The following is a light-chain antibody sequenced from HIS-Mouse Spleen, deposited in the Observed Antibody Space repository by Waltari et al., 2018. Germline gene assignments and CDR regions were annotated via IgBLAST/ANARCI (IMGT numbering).Light chain of an antibody. Sequence: QSALTQPPSASGSPGQSVTISCTGTSSDVGGYNYVSWYQQHPGKAPKLMIYEVSKRPSGCPDRFSGSKSGNTASLTVSGLQAEDAADYYCSSYAGSNNYVVFGGGTKLTVL. V-gene: IGLV2-8*01. J-gene: IGLJ2*01. CDR2: EVS. CDR1: SSDVGGYNY. CDR3: SSYAGSNNYVV.